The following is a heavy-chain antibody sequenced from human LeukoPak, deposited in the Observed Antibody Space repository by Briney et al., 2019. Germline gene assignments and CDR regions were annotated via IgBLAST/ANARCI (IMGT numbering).Heavy chain of an antibody. CDR1: GGSISSYY. J-gene: IGHJ5*02. CDR3: ARGTSFYYDNSGYYYADRGFDP. CDR2: IYTSGST. D-gene: IGHD3-22*01. V-gene: IGHV4-4*07. Sequence: LETLSLTCTVSGGSISSYYWSWIRQPAGKGLEWIGRIYTSGSTNYNPSLRSRVTMSVDTSKNQFSLKLSSVTAADTAVYYCARGTSFYYDNSGYYYADRGFDPWGQGTLVTVSS.